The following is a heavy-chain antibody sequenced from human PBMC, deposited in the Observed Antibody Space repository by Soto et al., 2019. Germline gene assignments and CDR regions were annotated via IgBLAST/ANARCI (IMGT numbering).Heavy chain of an antibody. J-gene: IGHJ4*02. Sequence: QVQLVESGGGVVQPGRSLRLSCAASGFTFSSYAMHWVRQAPGKGLEWVAVISDDGGNKYYADSVKGRFTISRDNPKNTLNLQMNSLRPEDTAVYYCASSFAGTTGTGIDYWGQGTLVAVSS. CDR3: ASSFAGTTGTGIDY. CDR1: GFTFSSYA. V-gene: IGHV3-30-3*01. D-gene: IGHD1-1*01. CDR2: ISDDGGNK.